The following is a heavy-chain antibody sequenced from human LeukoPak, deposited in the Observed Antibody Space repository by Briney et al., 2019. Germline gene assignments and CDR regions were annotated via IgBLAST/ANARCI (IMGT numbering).Heavy chain of an antibody. J-gene: IGHJ4*02. CDR3: ARDLGTYYYGSGSLDY. V-gene: IGHV1-2*02. CDR2: INPNSGGT. CDR1: GYTFTGYY. Sequence: ASVKVSCKASGYTFTGYYMHWVRQAPGQGLEWMGWINPNSGGTNYAQKFQGRVTMTGDTSISTAYMELSRLRSDDTAVYYCARDLGTYYYGSGSLDYWGQGTLVTVSS. D-gene: IGHD3-10*01.